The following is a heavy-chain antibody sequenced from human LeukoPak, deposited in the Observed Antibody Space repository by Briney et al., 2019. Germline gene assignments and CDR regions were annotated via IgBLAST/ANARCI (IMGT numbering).Heavy chain of an antibody. J-gene: IGHJ3*02. Sequence: GGSLRLSCAASGFTFSSYSMNWVRQAPGKGLEWVSYISSSSSTIYYADSVKGRFTISRDNAKNSLYLQMNSLRAEDTAVYYCARDYSGSYPTTGAFDIWGQGTMVTVSS. D-gene: IGHD1-26*01. CDR3: ARDYSGSYPTTGAFDI. V-gene: IGHV3-48*01. CDR2: ISSSSSTI. CDR1: GFTFSSYS.